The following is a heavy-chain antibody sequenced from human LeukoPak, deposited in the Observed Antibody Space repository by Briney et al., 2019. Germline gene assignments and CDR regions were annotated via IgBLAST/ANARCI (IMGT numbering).Heavy chain of an antibody. CDR2: ISYDGSNK. D-gene: IGHD6-13*01. CDR3: ARDWEDSSSWYGGDLYFDY. V-gene: IGHV3-30*07. CDR1: GFKFFTFA. Sequence: GGSLRLSCEASGFKFFTFAMHWVRRAPGKGLEWVAIISYDGSNKYYGDSVKGRFTISRDNAKNSLYLQMNSLRAEDTAVYYCARDWEDSSSWYGGDLYFDYWGQGTLVTVSS. J-gene: IGHJ4*02.